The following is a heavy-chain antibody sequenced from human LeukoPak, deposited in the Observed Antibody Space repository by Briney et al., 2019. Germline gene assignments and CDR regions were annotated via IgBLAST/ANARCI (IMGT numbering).Heavy chain of an antibody. Sequence: SVKVSCKASGGTFSSYAISWVRQAPGQGLEWMGRIIPIFGTANYAQKFQGRVTITTDESTSTAYMELSGLRSEDTAVYYCARDRDYGDYVDYYFDYWGQGTLVTVSS. CDR1: GGTFSSYA. D-gene: IGHD4-17*01. CDR3: ARDRDYGDYVDYYFDY. V-gene: IGHV1-69*05. J-gene: IGHJ4*02. CDR2: IIPIFGTA.